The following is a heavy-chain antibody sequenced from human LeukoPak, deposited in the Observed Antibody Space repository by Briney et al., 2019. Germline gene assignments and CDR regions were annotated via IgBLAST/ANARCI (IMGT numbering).Heavy chain of an antibody. J-gene: IGHJ5*02. CDR3: ARDWGRVGLRGFDP. CDR1: GDSMSSHY. D-gene: IGHD3-16*01. CDR2: IHISGRS. V-gene: IGHV4-4*07. Sequence: SETLSLTCSVSGDSMSSHYLSWIRRPAGKGLEWIGRIHISGRSNINPSLKSRLTMSVDTSKNHFSLKLVSVTAADTAVYYCARDWGRVGLRGFDPWGQGTLITVSS.